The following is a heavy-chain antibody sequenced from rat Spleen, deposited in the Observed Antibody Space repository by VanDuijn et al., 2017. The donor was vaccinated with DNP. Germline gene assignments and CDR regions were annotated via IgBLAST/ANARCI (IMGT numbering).Heavy chain of an antibody. CDR3: VTRGTGSDNWFAH. CDR1: GLNFSDFW. Sequence: EVKLVESGGVLVQPGRSLKLSCVVSGLNFSDFWMGWIRQAPAKGLEWMGEIKHDSSVINHNPSLRDRFTISRDNAQDSLYLQMNNLGSGDTAIYYCVTRGTGSDNWFAHWGQGTLVTVSS. D-gene: IGHD5-1*01. J-gene: IGHJ3*01. CDR2: IKHDSSVI. V-gene: IGHV4-2*01.